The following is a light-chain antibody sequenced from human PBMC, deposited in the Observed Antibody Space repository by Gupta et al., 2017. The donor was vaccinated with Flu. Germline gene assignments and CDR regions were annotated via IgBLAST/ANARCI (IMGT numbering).Light chain of an antibody. CDR1: SSNIGGSY. CDR3: AAWDDSRSGRVV. V-gene: IGLV1-47*01. Sequence: QSVLTQPPSASGTPGQRVSRTSSGISSNIGGSYVFWYQQLPATAPNLLIYRNNQRPSGVAARFSGSKSGTSASLAISGLRAEDEADYYCAAWDDSRSGRVVFGGGTKLTVL. J-gene: IGLJ2*01. CDR2: RNN.